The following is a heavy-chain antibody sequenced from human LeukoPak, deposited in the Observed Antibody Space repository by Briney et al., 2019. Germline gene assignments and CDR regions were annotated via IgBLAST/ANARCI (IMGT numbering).Heavy chain of an antibody. V-gene: IGHV3-30*18. J-gene: IGHJ4*02. CDR1: GFTFSRYG. CDR2: ISNDGRNK. Sequence: GGSLRLSCAASGFTFSRYGMHWVRQAPGKGLEWVAVISNDGRNKFYADSVMGRFTISRDNSKNTLYLQMNSLRIEDTAVYYCANSQEVSAVPADFWGQGTLVTVSS. D-gene: IGHD6-19*01. CDR3: ANSQEVSAVPADF.